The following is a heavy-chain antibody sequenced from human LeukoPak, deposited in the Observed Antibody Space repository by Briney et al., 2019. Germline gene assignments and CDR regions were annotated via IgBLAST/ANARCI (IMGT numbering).Heavy chain of an antibody. D-gene: IGHD1-26*01. CDR3: AKNEIVGATNYYGMDV. V-gene: IGHV3-23*01. Sequence: HTGGSLRLSCAASGFTFSNYAMSWVRQAPGKGLEWVSGITGSGGRTYYADSVRGRLTISRHNSKTTLYLQMNSLRAEDTALYYCAKNEIVGATNYYGMDVWGQGTTVTVSS. CDR1: GFTFSNYA. CDR2: ITGSGGRT. J-gene: IGHJ6*02.